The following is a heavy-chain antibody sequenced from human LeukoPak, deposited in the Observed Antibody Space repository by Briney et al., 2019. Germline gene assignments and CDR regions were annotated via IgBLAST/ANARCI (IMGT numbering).Heavy chain of an antibody. Sequence: GASVKVSCKASGYTFISFGISWVRQAPGQGLEWMGGISTDKGNTNHAQKFQGRVTMTTDTSTSTAYMELRSLRSDDTAVYYCARRSGTYSDFDYWGQGTLVTVSS. J-gene: IGHJ4*02. CDR1: GYTFISFG. CDR3: ARRSGTYSDFDY. D-gene: IGHD1-26*01. CDR2: ISTDKGNT. V-gene: IGHV1-18*01.